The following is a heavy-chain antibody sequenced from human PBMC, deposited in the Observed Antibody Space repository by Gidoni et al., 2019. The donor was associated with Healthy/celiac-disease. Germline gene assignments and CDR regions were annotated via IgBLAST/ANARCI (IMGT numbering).Heavy chain of an antibody. CDR3: ARDQEEYYYYYGMDV. CDR1: GFTFSSYS. Sequence: EVQLVESGGGLVKPGGSLRLSCAASGFTFSSYSMNWVRQAPGKGLEWVSSISSSSSYKYYADSVKGRFTISRDNAKNSLYLQMNSRRAEDTAVYYCARDQEEYYYYYGMDVWGQGTTVTVSS. CDR2: ISSSSSYK. V-gene: IGHV3-21*01. J-gene: IGHJ6*02.